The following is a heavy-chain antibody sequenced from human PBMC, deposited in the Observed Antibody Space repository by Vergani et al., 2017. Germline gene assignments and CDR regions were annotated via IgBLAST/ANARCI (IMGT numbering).Heavy chain of an antibody. CDR2: ISYDGNKK. J-gene: IGHJ6*03. V-gene: IGHV3-30*03. CDR1: GYPFSDYV. Sequence: QVQLVESGGGEVQPGRSLRLSCSAAGYPFSDYVVHWVRQAPGKGLEWVSVISYDGNKKNYADSVKGRFTISRDNSKNTLYLEMNALRAEDTAVYYCARDFLTRVTTLDYYYMGVWGKGTTVTVSS. CDR3: ARDFLTRVTTLDYYYMGV. D-gene: IGHD1-1*01.